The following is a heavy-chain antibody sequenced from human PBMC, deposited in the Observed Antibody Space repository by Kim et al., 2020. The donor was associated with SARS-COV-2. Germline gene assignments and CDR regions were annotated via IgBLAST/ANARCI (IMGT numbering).Heavy chain of an antibody. CDR2: IYTSGST. CDR3: AREVLWFGELHWYFDL. V-gene: IGHV4-61*02. Sequence: SETLSLTCTVSGGSISSGSYYWSWIRQPAGKGLEWIGRIYTSGSTNYNPSLKSRVTISVDTSKNQFSLKLSSVTAADTAVYYCAREVLWFGELHWYFDLWGRGTLVTVSS. D-gene: IGHD3-10*01. J-gene: IGHJ2*01. CDR1: GGSISSGSYY.